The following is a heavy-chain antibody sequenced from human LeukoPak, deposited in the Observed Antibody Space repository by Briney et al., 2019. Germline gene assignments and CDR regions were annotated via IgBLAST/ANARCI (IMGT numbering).Heavy chain of an antibody. D-gene: IGHD6-6*01. CDR3: ARGLGHSSSDY. V-gene: IGHV4-34*01. J-gene: IGHJ4*02. Sequence: KTSETLSLTCAVYGGSFSGYYWSWIRQPPGKGLEWIGEINHSGSTIYNPPLRSRVTISVDTSKNQFSLKLSSVTAADTAVYFCARGLGHSSSDYWGQGTLVTVSS. CDR1: GGSFSGYY. CDR2: INHSGST.